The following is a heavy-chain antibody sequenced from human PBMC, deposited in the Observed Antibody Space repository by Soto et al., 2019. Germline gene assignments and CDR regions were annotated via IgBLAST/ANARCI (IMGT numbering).Heavy chain of an antibody. CDR1: GDSFTAFY. CDR2: INPNSGGT. V-gene: IGHV1-2*02. J-gene: IGHJ6*02. D-gene: IGHD6-13*01. CDR3: VKRDGTSWSPDYYDYGLDV. Sequence: QVQLVQSGAEAKKPGTSVKVSCEAFGDSFTAFYIHWVRQAPGQGLERMGWINPNSGGTNYAQKFHGRVTMTWDTSSRTAYMGLSRLRSDDAAVYYWVKRDGTSWSPDYYDYGLDVWGRGTTVTVS.